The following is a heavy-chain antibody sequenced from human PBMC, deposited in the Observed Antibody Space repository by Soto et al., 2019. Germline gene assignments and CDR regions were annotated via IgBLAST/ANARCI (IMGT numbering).Heavy chain of an antibody. CDR3: AREDMSGTYYFDS. D-gene: IGHD1-26*01. CDR1: GGSVSSETHF. CDR2: IYHSGIT. V-gene: IGHV4-61*03. Sequence: SETLSLTCAVFGGSVSSETHFWSWIRQPPGKGLEWISYIYHSGITTSNPSLKGRLTISVDKSTNHFSLSLASVTAADTAIYYCAREDMSGTYYFDSWRQGTRLTVSS. J-gene: IGHJ4*02.